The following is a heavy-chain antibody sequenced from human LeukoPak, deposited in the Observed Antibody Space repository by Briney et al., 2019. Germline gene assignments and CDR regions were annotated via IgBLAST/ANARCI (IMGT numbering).Heavy chain of an antibody. CDR1: GFTFSRHL. CDR3: TSDTVYTALGIDY. CDR2: INNDGSGA. V-gene: IGHV3-74*01. Sequence: PGGFLRLSCAASGFTFSRHLMHWVRQAPRKGLVWASRINNDGSGANYADSVKGRFTICRDNAKKALYLQMSSLRAEDTAVYYCTSDTVYTALGIDYWGQGTLVTVSS. J-gene: IGHJ4*02. D-gene: IGHD5-18*01.